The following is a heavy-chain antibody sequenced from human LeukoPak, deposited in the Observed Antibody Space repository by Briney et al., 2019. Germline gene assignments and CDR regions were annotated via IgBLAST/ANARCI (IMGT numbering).Heavy chain of an antibody. V-gene: IGHV1-69*05. D-gene: IGHD2-2*01. J-gene: IGHJ3*02. Sequence: ASVKVSCKASGGTFSSYAISWVRQAPGQGLEWMGRIIPIFGTANYAQKFQGRVTINTDESTSTAYMELSSLRSEDTAVYYCAGAPTATRHSGAFDIWGQGTMVTVSS. CDR1: GGTFSSYA. CDR3: AGAPTATRHSGAFDI. CDR2: IIPIFGTA.